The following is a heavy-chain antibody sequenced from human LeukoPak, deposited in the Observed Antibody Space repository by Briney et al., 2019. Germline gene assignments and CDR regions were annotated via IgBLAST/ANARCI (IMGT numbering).Heavy chain of an antibody. J-gene: IGHJ5*02. CDR3: ARGGSSSWYEYNWFDP. D-gene: IGHD6-13*01. Sequence: ASVKVSCKASGGTFSSYAISWVRQAPGQGLEWMRRIIPIFGTANYAQKFQGRVTMTRNTSISTAYMELSSLRSEDTAVYYCARGGSSSWYEYNWFDPWGQGTLVTVSS. CDR1: GGTFSSYA. V-gene: IGHV1-69*05. CDR2: IIPIFGTA.